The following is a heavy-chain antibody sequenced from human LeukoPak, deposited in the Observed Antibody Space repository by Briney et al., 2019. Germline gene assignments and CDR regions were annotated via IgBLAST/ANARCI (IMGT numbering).Heavy chain of an antibody. CDR2: INHSGST. CDR3: ARGVVSGRFGDYYYYMDV. CDR1: GGSFSGYY. Sequence: SETLSLTCAVYGGSFSGYYWSWIRQPPGKGLEWIGEINHSGSTNYNPSLKSRVTISVDTSKNQFSLKLSSVTAADTAVYYCARGVVSGRFGDYYYYMDVWGKGTTVTVSS. D-gene: IGHD3-16*01. V-gene: IGHV4-34*01. J-gene: IGHJ6*03.